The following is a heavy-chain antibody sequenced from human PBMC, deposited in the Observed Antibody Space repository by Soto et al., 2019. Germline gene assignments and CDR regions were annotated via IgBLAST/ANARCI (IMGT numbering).Heavy chain of an antibody. D-gene: IGHD3-22*01. J-gene: IGHJ4*02. Sequence: GESLKISCPTSGFIFTSHWIGWVRQMPGKGLEWMGIIYPYDSDTRYSPSFQGQVTISADKSIGTAYLQWSSLKASDTAIYFCARQAYDTSGYRYFDFWGQGTLVTVSS. CDR3: ARQAYDTSGYRYFDF. CDR1: GFIFTSHW. V-gene: IGHV5-51*01. CDR2: IYPYDSDT.